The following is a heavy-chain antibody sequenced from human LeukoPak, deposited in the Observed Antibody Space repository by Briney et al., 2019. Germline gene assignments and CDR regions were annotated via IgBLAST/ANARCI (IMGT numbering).Heavy chain of an antibody. CDR1: GGSISSSSYY. CDR3: ARGKSSSSRVRGAYYYGMDV. D-gene: IGHD6-13*01. Sequence: SETLSLTCTVSGGSISSSSYYWGWIRQPPGKGLEWIGSIYYSGSTYYNPSLKSRVTISVDTSKNQFSLKLSSVTAADTAVYYCARGKSSSSRVRGAYYYGMDVWGQGTTVTVSS. V-gene: IGHV4-39*01. CDR2: IYYSGST. J-gene: IGHJ6*02.